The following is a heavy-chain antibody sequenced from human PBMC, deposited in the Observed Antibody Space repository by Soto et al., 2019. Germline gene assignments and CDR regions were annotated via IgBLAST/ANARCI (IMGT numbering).Heavy chain of an antibody. Sequence: QVQLVQSGAEVKKPGSSVKVSCKASGGTFSSYTISCVRQAPGQGLEWMGRIIPILGIANYAQKFQGRVTIHAAKSTSTASMELRSLRSEDTAVYYCAREEAVAGTGYWDQGTLVTVSS. CDR3: AREEAVAGTGY. D-gene: IGHD6-19*01. J-gene: IGHJ4*02. V-gene: IGHV1-69*08. CDR1: GGTFSSYT. CDR2: IIPILGIA.